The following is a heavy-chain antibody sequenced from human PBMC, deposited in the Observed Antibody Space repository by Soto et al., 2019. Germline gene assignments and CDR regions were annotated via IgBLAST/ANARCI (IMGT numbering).Heavy chain of an antibody. CDR3: ATDLGYCSGGSCYGYFQH. D-gene: IGHD2-15*01. Sequence: EVQLLESGGGLVQPGGSLRLSCAASGFTFSSYAMSWVRQAPGKGLEWVSAITGSGGSTYYADSVKGRFTISRDNAKNTLYLQMNSLRAEDTAVYYCATDLGYCSGGSCYGYFQHWGQGTLVTVSS. J-gene: IGHJ1*01. CDR1: GFTFSSYA. CDR2: ITGSGGST. V-gene: IGHV3-23*01.